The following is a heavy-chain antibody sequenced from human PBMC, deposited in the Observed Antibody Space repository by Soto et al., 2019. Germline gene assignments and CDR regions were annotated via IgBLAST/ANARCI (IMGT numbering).Heavy chain of an antibody. J-gene: IGHJ3*02. Sequence: SGGSLRLSCAASGFTFRIYSMHWVRQSPGKGLEWVAVRWYDGTNKYYGESVKGRFTISRDNSENTLYLQMNSLRVEDTAVYYCARDATFGTKGGYFEIWGHGTLVT. CDR2: RWYDGTNK. CDR3: ARDATFGTKGGYFEI. CDR1: GFTFRIYS. D-gene: IGHD3-16*01. V-gene: IGHV3-33*01.